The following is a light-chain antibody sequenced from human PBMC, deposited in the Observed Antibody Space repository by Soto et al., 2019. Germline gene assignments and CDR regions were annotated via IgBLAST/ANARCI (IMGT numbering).Light chain of an antibody. Sequence: EIVLTQSPATLSLSPGERVSLSCRASQSVSNYLAWYQQKPGQAPRLLIYDASNRATGIPARFSGSGSGTDFTLTISGLEPEDIAVYYCQQYGGSSWTFGQVTKVDIK. J-gene: IGKJ1*01. V-gene: IGKV3-11*01. CDR1: QSVSNY. CDR3: QQYGGSSWT. CDR2: DAS.